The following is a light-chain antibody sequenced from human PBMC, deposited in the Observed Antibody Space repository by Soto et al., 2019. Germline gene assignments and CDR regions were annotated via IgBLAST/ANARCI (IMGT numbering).Light chain of an antibody. CDR3: SSYAATNPVH. CDR1: SSDIGAFNY. CDR2: DVS. V-gene: IGLV2-14*03. Sequence: QSALAQPASVSGSPGPAITISCTGTSSDIGAFNYVSWYHQHPGDAPQLLIFDVSDRPSGISVRFSASKSGNTASLTISGLQTEDAAHYFCSSYAATNPVHFGGGTKLTVL. J-gene: IGLJ2*01.